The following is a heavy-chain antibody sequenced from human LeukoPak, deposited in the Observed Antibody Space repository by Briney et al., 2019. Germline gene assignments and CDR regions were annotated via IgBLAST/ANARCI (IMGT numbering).Heavy chain of an antibody. Sequence: PSETLSLTCAVYIDSFTNYYWNWIRQTPGKGLEWIGEVNDSGGTNINPSLRSRVILSVDTSKNQVSLKLSSVTAADTAVYYCARNEHYDSWSGYLGYFDYWGQGTLVTVSS. CDR3: ARNEHYDSWSGYLGYFDY. D-gene: IGHD3-3*01. CDR2: VNDSGGT. V-gene: IGHV4-34*01. CDR1: IDSFTNYY. J-gene: IGHJ4*02.